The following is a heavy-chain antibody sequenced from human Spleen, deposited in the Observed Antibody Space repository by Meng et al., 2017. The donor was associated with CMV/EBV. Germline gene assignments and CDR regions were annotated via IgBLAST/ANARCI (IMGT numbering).Heavy chain of an antibody. V-gene: IGHV3-21*04. CDR2: ISSSSSYT. Sequence: LSLTCAASGFTFSSYSMNWVRQAPGKGLEWVSSISSSSSYTYYADSVKGRFTISRDNAKNSLYLQMNSLRAEDMALYYCAKGVTSQGDYYYGMDVWGQGTTVTVSS. D-gene: IGHD2-21*02. J-gene: IGHJ6*02. CDR1: GFTFSSYS. CDR3: AKGVTSQGDYYYGMDV.